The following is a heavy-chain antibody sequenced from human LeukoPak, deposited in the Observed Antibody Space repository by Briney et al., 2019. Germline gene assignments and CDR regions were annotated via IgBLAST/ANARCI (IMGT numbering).Heavy chain of an antibody. V-gene: IGHV3-30*02. CDR3: AKDPPMYSGSYFDY. CDR2: IRYDGSNK. CDR1: GFTFSSYG. D-gene: IGHD1-26*01. Sequence: GGSLSLSCAASGFTFSSYGMHWVRQAPGKGLEWAAFIRYDGSNKYYADSVKGRFTISRDNSKNTLYLQMNSLRAEDTAVYYCAKDPPMYSGSYFDYWGQGTLVTVSS. J-gene: IGHJ4*02.